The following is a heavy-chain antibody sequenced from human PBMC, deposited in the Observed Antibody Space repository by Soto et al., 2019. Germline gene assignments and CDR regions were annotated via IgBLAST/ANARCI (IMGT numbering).Heavy chain of an antibody. Sequence: PSETLSLTCIVSGESISSSYYYWCWIRQPPGKGLEWIGSIYYSGRTNYNPSFKSRVTISIATSKNQFSLKLSSVTATDTAVYCCARQRTTVVTQAYFDHWGQGALVTVSS. J-gene: IGHJ4*02. CDR3: ARQRTTVVTQAYFDH. V-gene: IGHV4-39*01. CDR2: IYYSGRT. CDR1: GESISSSYYY. D-gene: IGHD2-21*02.